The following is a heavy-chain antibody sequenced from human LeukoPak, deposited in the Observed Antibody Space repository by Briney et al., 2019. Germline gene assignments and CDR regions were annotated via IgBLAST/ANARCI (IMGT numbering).Heavy chain of an antibody. D-gene: IGHD6-19*01. CDR1: GFTFSSYS. CDR2: ISGSSSTI. V-gene: IGHV3-48*02. Sequence: GGSLRLSCAASGFTFSSYSMNWVRRAPGKGLGWGSYISGSSSTIYYAGSVKGRFTISRDNAKNSLYLQMNSLRDEDTAVYYCARDHSSDWYSLVVTSEYFQHWGQGTLVTVSS. CDR3: ARDHSSDWYSLVVTSEYFQH. J-gene: IGHJ1*01.